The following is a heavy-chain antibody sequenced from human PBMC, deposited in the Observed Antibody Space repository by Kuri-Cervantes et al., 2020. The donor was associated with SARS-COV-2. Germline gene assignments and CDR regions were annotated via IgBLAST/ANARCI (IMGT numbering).Heavy chain of an antibody. CDR3: ARETFLTRGPMPAPLLDY. CDR2: MNPNTGVT. Sequence: ASVKVSCKASGYTFSIYDTNWVRQATGQGLEWMGWMNPNTGVTDYAQKLQGRVTMTTDTSTSTAYMGLRSLRSDDTAVYYCARETFLTRGPMPAPLLDYWGQGTLVTVSS. J-gene: IGHJ4*02. V-gene: IGHV1-18*01. CDR1: GYTFSIYD. D-gene: IGHD3-9*01.